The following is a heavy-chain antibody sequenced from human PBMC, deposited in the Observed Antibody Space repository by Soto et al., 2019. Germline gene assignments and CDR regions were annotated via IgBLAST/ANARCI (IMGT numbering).Heavy chain of an antibody. D-gene: IGHD1-1*01. J-gene: IGHJ6*02. CDR2: IRSKPNSYGT. CDR3: ATRIGTDYYSYYGLDV. Sequence: AGGSLRLSCAASGFTLSGSAMHWVRQASGKGLEWVGRIRSKPNSYGTEYAASVTGRFTISRDDSKNTAYLQMNSLKTEDTAVYYCATRIGTDYYSYYGLDVWGQGTTVTVSS. V-gene: IGHV3-73*01. CDR1: GFTLSGSA.